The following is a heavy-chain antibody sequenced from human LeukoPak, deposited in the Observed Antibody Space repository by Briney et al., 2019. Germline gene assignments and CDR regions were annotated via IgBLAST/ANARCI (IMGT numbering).Heavy chain of an antibody. Sequence: GGSLRLSCAASGFTFSDYYMSWVRQAPGKGLEWVSSISSSSSYIYYADSVKGRFTISRDNAKNSLYLQMNSLRAEDTAVYYCARDFGNYGSGSWVDYWGQGTLVTVSS. D-gene: IGHD3-10*01. J-gene: IGHJ4*02. CDR3: ARDFGNYGSGSWVDY. CDR2: ISSSSSYI. CDR1: GFTFSDYY. V-gene: IGHV3-21*01.